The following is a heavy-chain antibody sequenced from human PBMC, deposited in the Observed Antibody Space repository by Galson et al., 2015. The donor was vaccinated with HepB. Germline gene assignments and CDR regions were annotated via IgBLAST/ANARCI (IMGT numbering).Heavy chain of an antibody. CDR2: IRYDGSNK. J-gene: IGHJ3*02. Sequence: SLRLSCAASGFTFGSYGMHWVRQAPGKGLEWVAFIRYDGSNKYYADSVKGRFTISRDNSKNTLYLQMNSLRAEDTAVYYCAKGARITMIVVVIPDDAFDIWGQGTMVTVSS. V-gene: IGHV3-30*02. CDR1: GFTFGSYG. D-gene: IGHD3-22*01. CDR3: AKGARITMIVVVIPDDAFDI.